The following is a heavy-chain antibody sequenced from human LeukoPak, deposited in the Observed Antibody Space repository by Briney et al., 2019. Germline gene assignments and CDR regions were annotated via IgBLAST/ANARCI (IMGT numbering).Heavy chain of an antibody. V-gene: IGHV3-53*01. CDR1: GFSVSLSY. D-gene: IGHD5/OR15-5a*01. Sequence: GGSLRLSCAAAGFSVSLSYMSWVRQAPGKGLQWVSVLYSGGSTYYEDSVKGRFTVSRDNSKNTVYLQMTGLRAEDTAVYYCARGRSDVYDGVYYYGMAVWGQGTTVIVSS. J-gene: IGHJ6*02. CDR3: ARGRSDVYDGVYYYGMAV. CDR2: LYSGGST.